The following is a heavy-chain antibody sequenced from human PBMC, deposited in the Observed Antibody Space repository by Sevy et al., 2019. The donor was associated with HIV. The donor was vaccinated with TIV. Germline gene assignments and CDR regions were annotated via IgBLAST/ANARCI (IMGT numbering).Heavy chain of an antibody. CDR1: GGTFSSYA. CDR2: IIPILGIA. D-gene: IGHD1-26*01. J-gene: IGHJ3*02. V-gene: IGHV1-69*10. Sequence: ASVKVSCKASGGTFSSYAISWVRQAPGQGLEWMGGIIPILGIANYAQKFQGRVTITADKSTSTAYMELSSLRSEDTAVYYCARDGPDSGSLRPQKGDAFDIWGQGTMVTVSS. CDR3: ARDGPDSGSLRPQKGDAFDI.